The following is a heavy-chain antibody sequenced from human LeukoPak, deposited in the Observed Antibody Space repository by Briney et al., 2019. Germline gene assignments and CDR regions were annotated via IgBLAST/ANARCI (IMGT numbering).Heavy chain of an antibody. Sequence: PSETLSLTCTVSGGSISSGSYYWRWIRQPAGKGLEWIGRIYTSGSTNYNPSLKSRVTISVATSKNQFSLKLSSVTAADTAVYYCARDGRRRDGYNYFDYWGQGTLVTVSS. J-gene: IGHJ4*02. CDR3: ARDGRRRDGYNYFDY. D-gene: IGHD5-24*01. CDR2: IYTSGST. CDR1: GGSISSGSYY. V-gene: IGHV4-61*02.